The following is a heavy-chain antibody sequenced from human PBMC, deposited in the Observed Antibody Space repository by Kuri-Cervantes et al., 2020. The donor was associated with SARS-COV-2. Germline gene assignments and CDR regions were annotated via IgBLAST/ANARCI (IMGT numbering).Heavy chain of an antibody. D-gene: IGHD6-13*01. Sequence: SVKVSCKASGGTSSSYAISWVRQAPGQGLEWMGGIIPIFGTANYAQKFQGRVTITTDESTSTAYMELSSLRSEDTAVYYCAREGGSSSPYFDYWGQGTLVTVSS. CDR1: GGTSSSYA. V-gene: IGHV1-69*05. CDR2: IIPIFGTA. CDR3: AREGGSSSPYFDY. J-gene: IGHJ4*02.